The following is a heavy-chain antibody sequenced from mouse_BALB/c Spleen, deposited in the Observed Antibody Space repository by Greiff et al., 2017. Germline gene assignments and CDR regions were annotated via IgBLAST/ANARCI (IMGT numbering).Heavy chain of an antibody. CDR3: ASSWVYYGSSPYAMDY. CDR2: ISYDGSN. CDR1: GYSITSGYY. J-gene: IGHJ4*01. V-gene: IGHV3-6*02. Sequence: ESGPGLVKPSQSLSLTCSVTGYSITSGYYWNWIRQFPGNKLEWMGYISYDGSNNYNPSLKNRISITRDTSKNQFFLKLNSVTTEDTATYYCASSWVYYGSSPYAMDYWGQGTSVTVSS. D-gene: IGHD1-1*01.